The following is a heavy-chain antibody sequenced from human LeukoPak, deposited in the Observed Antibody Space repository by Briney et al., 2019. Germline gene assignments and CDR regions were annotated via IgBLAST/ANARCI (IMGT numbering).Heavy chain of an antibody. V-gene: IGHV3-23*01. CDR1: GFTFSSYA. CDR3: ANGYSGYDQPFDY. J-gene: IGHJ4*02. CDR2: ISGSGGST. D-gene: IGHD5-12*01. Sequence: PGGSLRLSCAASGFTFSSYAMSWVRQAPGKGPEWVSAISGSGGSTYYADSVKGRFTISRDSSKNTLYLQMNSLRAEDTAVYYCANGYSGYDQPFDYWGQGTLVTVSS.